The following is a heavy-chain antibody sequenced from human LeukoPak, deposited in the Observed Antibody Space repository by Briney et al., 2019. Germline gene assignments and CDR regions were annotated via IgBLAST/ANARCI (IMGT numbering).Heavy chain of an antibody. CDR1: GFTFDDYG. CDR3: AKSGSYASFFDY. CDR2: INWNGGST. V-gene: IGHV3-20*04. J-gene: IGHJ4*02. Sequence: GGALRLSCAASGFTFDDYGMSGVGQARGRGGEGVSGINWNGGSTVYADSVKGGFTISRDKDKNSLYMEMNSLRAGDTAVYFCAKSGSYASFFDYWGQGTLVTVSS. D-gene: IGHD1-26*01.